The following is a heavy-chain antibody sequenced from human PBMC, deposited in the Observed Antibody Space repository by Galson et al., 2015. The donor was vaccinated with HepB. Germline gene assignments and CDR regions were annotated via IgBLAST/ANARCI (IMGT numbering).Heavy chain of an antibody. CDR1: GFTFSSYA. J-gene: IGHJ4*02. D-gene: IGHD6-6*01. V-gene: IGHV3-30-3*01. CDR2: ISYDGSNK. CDR3: AREGAVDYISSSVDY. Sequence: SLRLSCAASGFTFSSYAMHWVRQAPGKGLEWVAVISYDGSNKYYADSVKGRFTISRDNSKNSLYLQMNTLRDEDTAVYYCAREGAVDYISSSVDYLGQGTLVTVSS.